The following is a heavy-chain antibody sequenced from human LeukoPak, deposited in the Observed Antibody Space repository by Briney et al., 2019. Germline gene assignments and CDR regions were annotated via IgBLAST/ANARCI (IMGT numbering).Heavy chain of an antibody. V-gene: IGHV4-4*09. CDR2: IDTSGGT. CDR3: ARHVPTGTPTTFDY. CDR1: GASASDYY. Sequence: SETLSLTCTVSGASASDYYWSWIRQPPGKGLEWIGYIDTSGGTDYNPSLKSRVTISGDTSRNQFSLKVYSVTAADTAFYYCARHVPTGTPTTFDYWGQGALVTVSP. J-gene: IGHJ4*02. D-gene: IGHD1-1*01.